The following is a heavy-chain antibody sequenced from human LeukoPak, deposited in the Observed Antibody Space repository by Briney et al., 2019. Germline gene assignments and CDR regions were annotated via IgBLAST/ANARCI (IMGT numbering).Heavy chain of an antibody. Sequence: GASVKVSCKASGYTINNYGMCWVRQAPGQGLEWMGWISAYNANTKYAQTFQGRVTLTTDTSTSTAYMELRSLRSDDTAVYYCARYSYGRALDYWGQGTLVTVSS. CDR2: ISAYNANT. J-gene: IGHJ4*02. D-gene: IGHD5-18*01. CDR3: ARYSYGRALDY. V-gene: IGHV1-18*01. CDR1: GYTINNYG.